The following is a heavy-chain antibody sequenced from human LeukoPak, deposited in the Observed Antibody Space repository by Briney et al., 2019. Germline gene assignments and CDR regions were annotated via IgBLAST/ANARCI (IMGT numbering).Heavy chain of an antibody. V-gene: IGHV3-11*01. CDR1: GFTFSDYY. CDR2: ISSSGSTI. J-gene: IGHJ4*02. Sequence: TGGSLRLSCAASGFTFSDYYMSWIRQAPGKGLEWVSYISSSGSTIYYADSVKGRFTISRDNAKNSLYLQMNSLRAEDTAVHYCAILEYYYDSSGPKEDYWGQGTLVTVSS. D-gene: IGHD3-22*01. CDR3: AILEYYYDSSGPKEDY.